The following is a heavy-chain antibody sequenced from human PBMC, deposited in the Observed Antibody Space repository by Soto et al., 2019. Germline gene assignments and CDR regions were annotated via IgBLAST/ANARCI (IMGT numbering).Heavy chain of an antibody. J-gene: IGHJ3*02. CDR2: IYYSGST. Sequence: PSETLSLTCTVSGGSISSGGYYWSWIRQHPGKGLEWIGYIYYSGSTYYNPSLKSRVTISVDTSKNQFSLKLSSVTAADTAVYYCARVVSYGSSFDIWGQGTMVTVSS. D-gene: IGHD5-18*01. V-gene: IGHV4-31*03. CDR3: ARVVSYGSSFDI. CDR1: GGSISSGGYY.